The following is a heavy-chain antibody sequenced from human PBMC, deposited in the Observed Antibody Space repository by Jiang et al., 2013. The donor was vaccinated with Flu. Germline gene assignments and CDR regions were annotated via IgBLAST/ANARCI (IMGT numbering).Heavy chain of an antibody. CDR2: IVLVWEH. Sequence: LEWIGSIVLVWEHLRTTRPSRVRVTISVDTSKNQFSLKLSSVTAADTAVYYCARLREPKPGRPYFDYWGQGTLVTVSS. J-gene: IGHJ4*02. V-gene: IGHV4-39*01. D-gene: IGHD3-10*01. CDR3: ARLREPKPGRPYFDY.